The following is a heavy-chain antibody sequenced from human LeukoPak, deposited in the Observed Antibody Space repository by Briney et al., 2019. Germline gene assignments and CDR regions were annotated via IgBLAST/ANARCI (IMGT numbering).Heavy chain of an antibody. CDR2: IRQDDSEK. CDR3: AREIEITGTLDY. V-gene: IGHV3-7*03. D-gene: IGHD1-7*01. J-gene: IGHJ4*02. CDR1: GFTFSDYW. Sequence: PGGSLRLSCSASGFTFSDYWMMWVRQAPGKGLERVGNIRQDDSEKNYVDSVKGRFTISRDNAKNSLYLQMNSLRAEDTAVYYCAREIEITGTLDYWGQGTLVTVSS.